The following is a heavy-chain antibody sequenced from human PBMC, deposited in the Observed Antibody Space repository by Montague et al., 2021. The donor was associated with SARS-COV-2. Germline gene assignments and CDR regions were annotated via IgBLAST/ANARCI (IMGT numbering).Heavy chain of an antibody. D-gene: IGHD1-7*01. CDR3: AREDDNRNYWLRGMDV. Sequence: TLSLTCTVSGGSISSGSYYWTWIRQPAGKGLEWIGRIYTSGSTNYNPSLKSRVTISVDRSKNQFSLKLSSVTAADTAVYYCAREDDNRNYWLRGMDVWGQGTMVTVSS. CDR1: GGSISSGSYY. CDR2: IYTSGST. J-gene: IGHJ6*02. V-gene: IGHV4-61*02.